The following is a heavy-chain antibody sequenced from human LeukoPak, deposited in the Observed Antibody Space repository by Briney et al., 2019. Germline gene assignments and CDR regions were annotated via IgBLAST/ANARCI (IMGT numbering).Heavy chain of an antibody. V-gene: IGHV3-21*01. CDR1: GFTFSSYS. Sequence: GGSLRLSCAASGFTFSSYSMNWVRQAPGKGLEWVSSISSSSSYIYYADSVKGRFTISRDNAKNSLYLQMNSLRAEDTAVYYCARARGIVVVPAATDPFDYWGQGTLVTVSS. CDR3: ARARGIVVVPAATDPFDY. D-gene: IGHD2-2*01. J-gene: IGHJ4*02. CDR2: ISSSSSYI.